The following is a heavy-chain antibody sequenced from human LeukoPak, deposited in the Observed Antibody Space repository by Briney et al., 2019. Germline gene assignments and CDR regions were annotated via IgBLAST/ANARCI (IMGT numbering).Heavy chain of an antibody. V-gene: IGHV4-4*07. Sequence: SETLSLTCDVSGVSIQSYWWSWVRKPAGKGLEWIGRIYTTGRTNYRPSFQSRVTMSIDVSSNQFSLTLRSVTAADTAVYYCARSGYTISAYHSDFWGQGAPVTVSS. D-gene: IGHD5-18*01. CDR1: GVSIQSYW. CDR3: ARSGYTISAYHSDF. CDR2: IYTTGRT. J-gene: IGHJ4*02.